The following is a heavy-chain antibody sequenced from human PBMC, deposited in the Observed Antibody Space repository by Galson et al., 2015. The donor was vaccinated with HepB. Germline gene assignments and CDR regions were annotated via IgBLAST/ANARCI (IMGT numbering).Heavy chain of an antibody. CDR3: AKASGGANYYYYGMDV. CDR1: GFTFDDYA. Sequence: SLRLSCAASGFTFDDYAMHWVRQAPGKGLEWVSGISWNSGSIGYADSVKGRFTISRDNAKNSLYLQMNSLRAEDTALYYCAKASGGANYYYYGMDVWGQGTTVTVSS. D-gene: IGHD1-26*01. V-gene: IGHV3-9*01. J-gene: IGHJ6*02. CDR2: ISWNSGSI.